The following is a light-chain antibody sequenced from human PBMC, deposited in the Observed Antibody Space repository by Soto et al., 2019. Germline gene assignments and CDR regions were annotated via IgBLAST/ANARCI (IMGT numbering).Light chain of an antibody. J-gene: IGKJ4*01. CDR2: KAS. CDR1: QSVXSR. CDR3: QQYDRKFLCT. Sequence: LTQCPSTLCVYIGDRVTIPCQASQSVXSRLAWYQGKSGKATKLLNXKASGLGSGVPSRFRGSGSGTDFTLTISSMKPDEFSTSYCQQYDRKFLCTFGGGTRADI. V-gene: IGKV1-5*03.